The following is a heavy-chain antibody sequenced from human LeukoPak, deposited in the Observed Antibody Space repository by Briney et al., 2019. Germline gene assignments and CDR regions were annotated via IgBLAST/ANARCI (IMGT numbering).Heavy chain of an antibody. CDR3: ARAYPRGSYGLVDY. CDR2: INPNSGGT. CDR1: GYTFTGYY. Sequence: VASVKVSCKASGYTFTGYYMHWVRQAPGQGLEWMGWINPNSGGTNYAQKFQGRVTMTRDTSISTAYMELSRLRSDDTAVYYCARAYPRGSYGLVDYWGQGTLVTVSS. J-gene: IGHJ4*02. D-gene: IGHD5-18*01. V-gene: IGHV1-2*02.